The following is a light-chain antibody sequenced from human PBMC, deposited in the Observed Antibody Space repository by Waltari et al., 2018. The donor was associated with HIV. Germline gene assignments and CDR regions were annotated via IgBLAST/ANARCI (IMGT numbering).Light chain of an antibody. J-gene: IGLJ3*02. V-gene: IGLV1-47*01. CDR3: AAWDDSLSGPV. CDR1: SSNIGNNY. Sequence: QSVLTQPLSGSGTPGQRVTISCSGSSSNIGNNYVTWYQQLSGTAPKLLIYRNHHRPSGVPDRFSGSTSGTSASLAISGLQSEDEADYYCAAWDDSLSGPVFGGGTKLTVL. CDR2: RNH.